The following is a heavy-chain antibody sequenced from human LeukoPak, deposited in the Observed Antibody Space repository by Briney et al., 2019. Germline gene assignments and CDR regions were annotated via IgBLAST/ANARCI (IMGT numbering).Heavy chain of an antibody. D-gene: IGHD4-11*01. V-gene: IGHV1-2*02. J-gene: IGHJ4*02. CDR2: IDANNGDT. CDR3: ARDPSSVTLYFFDY. Sequence: GASVKVSCKASGYTFRDNYIHWLRQAPGQGLEWMGWIDANNGDTKSAQKFQGRVTMSRDTSISTAYMDLSSLSHDDAAVYYCARDPSSVTLYFFDYWGQGTLVTVSS. CDR1: GYTFRDNY.